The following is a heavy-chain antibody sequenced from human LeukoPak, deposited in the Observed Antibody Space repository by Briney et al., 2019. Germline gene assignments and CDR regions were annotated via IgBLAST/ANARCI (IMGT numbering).Heavy chain of an antibody. CDR3: ARTYGTGPGNLDY. D-gene: IGHD3-10*01. J-gene: IGHJ4*02. CDR2: IYYSGST. CDR1: GGSLSSHY. V-gene: IGHV4-59*11. Sequence: PSETLSLTCTVSGGSLSSHYWSWIRQPPGKGLEWIGYIYYSGSTNYNPSLKSRVTISVDTSKNQFSLKLSSVTAADTAVYYCARTYGTGPGNLDYWGQGTLVTVSS.